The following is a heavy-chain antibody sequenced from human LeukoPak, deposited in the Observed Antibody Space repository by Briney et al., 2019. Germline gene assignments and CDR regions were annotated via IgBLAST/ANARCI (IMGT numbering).Heavy chain of an antibody. Sequence: SQTLSLTCAISGDSVSGSSVAWNWIRQSPSRGLEWLGRTYYRSKWYNEYAVSVKGRININPDPSKNQFSLQLNSVTPEDTAVYYCALARSEYHYGMDVWGQGATVTVSS. CDR3: ALARSEYHYGMDV. CDR2: TYYRSKWYN. CDR1: GDSVSGSSVA. V-gene: IGHV6-1*01. J-gene: IGHJ6*02.